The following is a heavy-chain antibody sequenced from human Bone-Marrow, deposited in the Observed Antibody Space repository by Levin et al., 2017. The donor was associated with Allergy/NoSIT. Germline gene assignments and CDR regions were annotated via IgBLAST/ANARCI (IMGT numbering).Heavy chain of an antibody. J-gene: IGHJ5*02. CDR2: IYDTGST. CDR1: ADSMKSYY. CDR3: ARTGIAVGGFRNWLDP. Sequence: SETLSLTCNVSADSMKSYYWSWIRQTPGKGLEWIGYIYDTGSTAYNPSLKSRVTISIDPSKNQFFLKVKSVTAADTAVYYCARTGIAVGGFRNWLDPWGQGALVTVSS. V-gene: IGHV4-59*01. D-gene: IGHD6-19*01.